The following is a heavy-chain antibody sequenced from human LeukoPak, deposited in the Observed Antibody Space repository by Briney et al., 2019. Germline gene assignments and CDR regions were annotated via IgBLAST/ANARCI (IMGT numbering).Heavy chain of an antibody. V-gene: IGHV3-23*01. Sequence: HPGGSLRLSRAASGFTFSSFAMSWLRQAPGKGLEGGSVIINSGGSTWYADPVKGRFTSYRDNSKDTLSLQMDSLSDEGTAVYYCARVTTVTTHFDYWGQGSLVTVSS. CDR3: ARVTTVTTHFDY. CDR2: IINSGGST. J-gene: IGHJ4*02. D-gene: IGHD4-17*01. CDR1: GFTFSSFA.